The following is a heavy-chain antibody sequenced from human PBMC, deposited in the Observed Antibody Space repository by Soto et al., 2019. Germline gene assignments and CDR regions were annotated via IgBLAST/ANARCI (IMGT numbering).Heavy chain of an antibody. CDR3: ARDYYYDSSGYGDY. CDR1: GYTFTSYG. D-gene: IGHD3-22*01. J-gene: IGHJ4*02. V-gene: IGHV1-18*01. CDR2: ISAYNGNT. Sequence: SVKVSCKASGYTFTSYGISWVRHAPGQGLEWMGWISAYNGNTNYAQKLQGRVTMTTDTSTSTAYMELRSLRSDDTAVYYCARDYYYDSSGYGDYWGQGTLVTVSS.